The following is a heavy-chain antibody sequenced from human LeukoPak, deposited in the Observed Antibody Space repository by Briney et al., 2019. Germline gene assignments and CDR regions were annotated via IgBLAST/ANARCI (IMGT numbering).Heavy chain of an antibody. Sequence: GGSLRLSCAASGFTFSSYAMSWVRQAPGKGLEWVSAISGSGGSTYYADSVKGRFTISRDNSKNTLYLHMNSLRAEDTAVYYCAKDLYGYVSNRFDPWGQGTLVTVSS. J-gene: IGHJ5*02. D-gene: IGHD5-12*01. CDR3: AKDLYGYVSNRFDP. CDR2: ISGSGGST. V-gene: IGHV3-23*01. CDR1: GFTFSSYA.